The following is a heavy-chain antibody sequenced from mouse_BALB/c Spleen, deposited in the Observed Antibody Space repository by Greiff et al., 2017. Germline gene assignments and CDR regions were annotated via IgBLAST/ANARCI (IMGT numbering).Heavy chain of an antibody. D-gene: IGHD2-14*01. CDR2: INSNGGST. Sequence: EVHLVESGGGLVQPGGSLKLSCAASGFTFSSYGMSWVRQTPDKRLELVATINSNGGSTYYPDSVKGRFTISRDNAKNTLYLQMSSLKSEDTAMYYCARDNYRYDEGTWFAYWGQGTLVTVSA. V-gene: IGHV5-6-3*01. CDR3: ARDNYRYDEGTWFAY. J-gene: IGHJ3*01. CDR1: GFTFSSYG.